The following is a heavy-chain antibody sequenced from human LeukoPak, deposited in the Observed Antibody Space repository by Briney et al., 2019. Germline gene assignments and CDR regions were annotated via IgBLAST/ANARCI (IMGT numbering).Heavy chain of an antibody. CDR3: ARSSVTKIFDS. D-gene: IGHD4-17*01. J-gene: IGHJ4*02. CDR1: GGSFSDYY. CDR2: INHSGST. Sequence: SETLSLTCAVYGGSFSDYYWTWIRQPPEKGLEWIGEINHSGSTNYNPSLKSRVTISVDTSMSQFSLNLNSVTAADTAVYYCARSSVTKIFDSWGQGTLVTVSS. V-gene: IGHV4-34*01.